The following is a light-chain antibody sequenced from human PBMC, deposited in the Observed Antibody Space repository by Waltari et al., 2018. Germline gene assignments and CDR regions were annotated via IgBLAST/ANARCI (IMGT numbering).Light chain of an antibody. CDR2: GAS. CDR1: AIISNDH. Sequence: EIVLTQFPDTLSLSPGERVALSCRASAIISNDHLSWYQQQPGQAPRILIYGASRRATSVPDRFSGSGSGTDFTLTISRLEPEDFAFYYCHQYGSPPLTFGGGVKVEIK. J-gene: IGKJ4*01. V-gene: IGKV3-20*01. CDR3: HQYGSPPLT.